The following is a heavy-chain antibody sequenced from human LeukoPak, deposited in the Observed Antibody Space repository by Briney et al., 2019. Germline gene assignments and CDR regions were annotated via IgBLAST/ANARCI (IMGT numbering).Heavy chain of an antibody. V-gene: IGHV3-30*02. CDR3: AKDRIAVAGTPIFDY. J-gene: IGHJ4*02. CDR2: IRYDGSNK. CDR1: GFTFSSYG. D-gene: IGHD6-19*01. Sequence: HPGGSLRLSCAASGFTFSSYGMHWVRQAPGKGLEWVAFIRYDGSNKYYADSVKGRFTISRDNSKNTLYLQMNSLRAEDTAVYYCAKDRIAVAGTPIFDYWGQGTLVTVSS.